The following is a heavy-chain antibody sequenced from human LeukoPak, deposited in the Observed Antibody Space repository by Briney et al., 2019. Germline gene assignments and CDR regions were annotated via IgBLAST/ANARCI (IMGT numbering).Heavy chain of an antibody. Sequence: GGSLRLSCAASDFTVGTSYMTWVRQAPGKGLEWVSFIYSGGSTYYADSMKGRFTISRDNSRNTLYLQTNSLRVEDTGTYYCAGGSPGGSMFANWGQGTLVTVSS. V-gene: IGHV3-53*01. CDR2: IYSGGST. J-gene: IGHJ4*02. CDR3: AGGSPGGSMFAN. CDR1: DFTVGTSY. D-gene: IGHD3-10*02.